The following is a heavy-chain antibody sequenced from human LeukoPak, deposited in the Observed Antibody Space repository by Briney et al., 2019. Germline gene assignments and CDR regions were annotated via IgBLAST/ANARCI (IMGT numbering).Heavy chain of an antibody. Sequence: GGSLRLSCAASGFTFSSYWRHWVRQAPGKGLVWVSRINSDGSSTSYADSVKGRFTISRDNAKNTLYLQMNSLRAEDTAVYYCARGKTPAVTTPFDYWGQGTLVTVSS. CDR3: ARGKTPAVTTPFDY. CDR2: INSDGSST. CDR1: GFTFSSYW. J-gene: IGHJ4*02. D-gene: IGHD4-17*01. V-gene: IGHV3-74*01.